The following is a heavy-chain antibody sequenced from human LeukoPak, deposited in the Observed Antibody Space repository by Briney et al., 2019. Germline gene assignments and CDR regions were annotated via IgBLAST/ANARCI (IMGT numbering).Heavy chain of an antibody. Sequence: GGSLRLSCAASVVTFSSYEMNWVRQAPGKGLEWVSYISSSGSTIYYADSVKGRFTISRDNAKNSLYLQMNSLRAEDTAVYYCARDADYGSGSFDYWGQGTLVTVSS. CDR3: ARDADYGSGSFDY. D-gene: IGHD3-10*01. CDR2: ISSSGSTI. V-gene: IGHV3-48*03. CDR1: VVTFSSYE. J-gene: IGHJ4*02.